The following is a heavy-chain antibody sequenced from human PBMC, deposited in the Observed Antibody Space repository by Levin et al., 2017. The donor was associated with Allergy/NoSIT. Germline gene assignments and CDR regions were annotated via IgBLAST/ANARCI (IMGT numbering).Heavy chain of an antibody. D-gene: IGHD3-10*02. CDR3: AAPYERGYYYYYGMDV. J-gene: IGHJ6*02. CDR2: IVVGSGNT. Sequence: ASVKVSCKASGFTFTSSAVQWVRQARGQRLEWIGWIVVGSGNTNYAQKFQERVTITRDMSTSTAYMELSSLRSEDTAVYYCAAPYERGYYYYYGMDVWGQGTTVTVSS. CDR1: GFTFTSSA. V-gene: IGHV1-58*01.